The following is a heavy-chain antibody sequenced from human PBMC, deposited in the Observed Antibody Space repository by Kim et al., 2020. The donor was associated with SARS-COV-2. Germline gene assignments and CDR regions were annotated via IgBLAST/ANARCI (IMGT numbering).Heavy chain of an antibody. J-gene: IGHJ4*02. Sequence: GANYADSVRGRFTISRYNAKNTLFLQMNSLRAEDTAVYYCARYMGVSGADYWGQGTLVTVSS. D-gene: IGHD3-10*01. CDR3: ARYMGVSGADY. V-gene: IGHV3-74*01. CDR2: GA.